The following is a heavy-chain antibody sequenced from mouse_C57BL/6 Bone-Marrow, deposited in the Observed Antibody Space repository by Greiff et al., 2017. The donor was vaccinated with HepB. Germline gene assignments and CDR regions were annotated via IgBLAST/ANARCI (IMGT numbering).Heavy chain of an antibody. CDR2: IYPRSGNT. J-gene: IGHJ2*01. CDR3: ARRNYYGSSRYYFDY. CDR1: GYTFTSYG. D-gene: IGHD1-1*01. V-gene: IGHV1-81*01. Sequence: VQLQQSGAELARPGASVKLSCKASGYTFTSYGISWVKQRNGQGLEWIGEIYPRSGNTYYNEKFKGKATLTADKSSSTAYMELRSLTSEDSAVYFCARRNYYGSSRYYFDYWGQGTTLTVSS.